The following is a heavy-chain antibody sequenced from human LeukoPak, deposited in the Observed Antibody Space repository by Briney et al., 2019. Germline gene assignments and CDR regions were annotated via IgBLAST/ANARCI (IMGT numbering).Heavy chain of an antibody. CDR2: IYGDESIT. CDR1: GFTFSNYW. V-gene: IGHV3-74*01. J-gene: IGHJ6*02. CDR3: AKDKGRFLEPKGGMDV. Sequence: GGSLRLSCVASGFTFSNYWMHWVRQAPGKGLVWVSRIYGDESITNYADSVKGRFTISRDNSKNTLYLQMNSLRAEDTAVYYCAKDKGRFLEPKGGMDVWGQGTTVTVSS. D-gene: IGHD3-3*01.